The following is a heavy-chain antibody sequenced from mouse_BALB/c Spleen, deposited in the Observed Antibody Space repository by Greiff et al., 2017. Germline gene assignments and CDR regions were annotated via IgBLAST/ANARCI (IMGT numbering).Heavy chain of an antibody. CDR1: GYSFTGYY. D-gene: IGHD2-1*01. V-gene: IGHV1S34*01. CDR3: ARTATMFYAMDY. CDR2: ISCYNGAT. Sequence: LVKTGASVKISCKASGYSFTGYYMHWVKQSHGESLEWIGYISCYNGATSYNQKFKGKATFTVDTSSSTAYMQFNSLTSEDSAVYYYARTATMFYAMDYWGQGTSVTVSS. J-gene: IGHJ4*01.